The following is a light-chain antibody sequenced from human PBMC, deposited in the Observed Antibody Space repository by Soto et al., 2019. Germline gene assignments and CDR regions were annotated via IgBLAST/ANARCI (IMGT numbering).Light chain of an antibody. CDR1: QSISSY. CDR2: AAS. Sequence: DIQMTQYPSSLSASVGDRVTITCRASQSISSYLNWYQQKPGKAPKLLIYAASSLQSGVPSRFSGSGSGTDFTLTISSLQPEDVATYYCKQSYSTTWTFDQGTKVEIK. J-gene: IGKJ1*01. V-gene: IGKV1-39*01. CDR3: KQSYSTTWT.